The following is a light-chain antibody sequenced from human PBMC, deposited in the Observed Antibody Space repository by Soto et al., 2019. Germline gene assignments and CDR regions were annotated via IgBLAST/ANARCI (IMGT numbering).Light chain of an antibody. V-gene: IGKV1-39*01. Sequence: DIQMTQSPASLSASVGDRVTITCRASQSISSYLNWYQKKPGKDPKLLIYAASSLQSGVPSRFSGSGSGTDFNLTISSLQTEDFATYYCQQRYSTTLTFGGGTKLDIK. J-gene: IGKJ4*01. CDR3: QQRYSTTLT. CDR2: AAS. CDR1: QSISSY.